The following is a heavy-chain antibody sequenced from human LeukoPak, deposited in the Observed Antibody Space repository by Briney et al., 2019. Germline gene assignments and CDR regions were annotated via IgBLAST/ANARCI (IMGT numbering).Heavy chain of an antibody. V-gene: IGHV3-72*01. Sequence: GGSLRLSCATSGFTSSDHYMDWVRQAPGKGLEWVARTRTKAKDYTTEYAASVKGRFTVSRDESMHSLYLQMNSLKTEDTAVYYCARGPTVTFNYHYGMDVWGQETTVTVSS. D-gene: IGHD4-17*01. CDR3: ARGPTVTFNYHYGMDV. CDR2: TRTKAKDYTT. CDR1: GFTSSDHY. J-gene: IGHJ6*02.